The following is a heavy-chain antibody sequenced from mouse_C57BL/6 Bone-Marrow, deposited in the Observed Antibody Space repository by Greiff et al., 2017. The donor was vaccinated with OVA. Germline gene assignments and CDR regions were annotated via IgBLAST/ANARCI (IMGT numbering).Heavy chain of an antibody. Sequence: EVKLVESGGGLVQSGRSLRLSCATSGFTFSDFYMEWVRQAPGKGLEWIAASRNKANDYTTEYSASVKGRFIVSRDTSQSILYLQMNALRAEDTAIYYCARDASYDGYHSYYAMDYWGQGTSVTVSS. V-gene: IGHV7-1*01. CDR1: GFTFSDFY. J-gene: IGHJ4*01. CDR2: SRNKANDYTT. D-gene: IGHD2-3*01. CDR3: ARDASYDGYHSYYAMDY.